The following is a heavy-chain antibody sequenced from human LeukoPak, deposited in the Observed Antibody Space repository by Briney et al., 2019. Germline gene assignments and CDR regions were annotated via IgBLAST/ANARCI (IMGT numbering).Heavy chain of an antibody. Sequence: PGGSLRLSCVASGVSVSDSFISWVRQAPGKGLEWVAVIWYDGSNKYYADSVKGRLTISRDNSKNMLYLQMNSLRAEDTAAYYCARVRSLGIAVAELDYWGQGTLVTVSS. CDR3: ARVRSLGIAVAELDY. CDR2: IWYDGSNK. D-gene: IGHD6-19*01. V-gene: IGHV3-33*08. CDR1: GVSVSDSF. J-gene: IGHJ4*02.